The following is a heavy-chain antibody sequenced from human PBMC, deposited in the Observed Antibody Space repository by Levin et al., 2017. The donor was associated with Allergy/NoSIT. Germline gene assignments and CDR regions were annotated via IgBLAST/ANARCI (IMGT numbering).Heavy chain of an antibody. V-gene: IGHV1-24*01. CDR3: ATGWNYDILTGYYDYYYGMDV. Sequence: ASVKVSCKVSGYTLTELSMHWVRQAPGKGLEWMGGFDPEDGETIYAQKFQGRVTMTEDTSTDTAYMELSSLRSEDTAVYYCATGWNYDILTGYYDYYYGMDVWGQGTTVTVSS. CDR2: FDPEDGET. CDR1: GYTLTELS. J-gene: IGHJ6*02. D-gene: IGHD3-9*01.